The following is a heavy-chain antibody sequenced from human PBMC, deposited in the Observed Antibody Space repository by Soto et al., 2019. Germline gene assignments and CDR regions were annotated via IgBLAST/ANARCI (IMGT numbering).Heavy chain of an antibody. Sequence: GGSLRLSGAASRFTFSDHGMHWVRQAPGKGLEWVAGISHGATRKSYSDSVKGRFIISRDNSKKMLYLQLNCLRREDTAVYYCAKDWVGGSNRYQLDYWGRGTLVTVSS. D-gene: IGHD4-4*01. J-gene: IGHJ4*02. CDR3: AKDWVGGSNRYQLDY. V-gene: IGHV3-30*18. CDR2: ISHGATRK. CDR1: RFTFSDHG.